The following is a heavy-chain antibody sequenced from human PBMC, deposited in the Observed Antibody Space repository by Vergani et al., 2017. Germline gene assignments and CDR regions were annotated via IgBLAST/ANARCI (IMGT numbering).Heavy chain of an antibody. J-gene: IGHJ4*02. CDR1: GFTFSSYW. V-gene: IGHV3-30*18. CDR3: AKERLWFPSKDFDY. CDR2: ISYDGSNK. Sequence: VQLVESGGGLVQPGGSLRLSCAASGFTFSSYWMHWVRQAPGKGLVWVAVISYDGSNKYYADSVKGRFTISRDNSKNTLYLQMNSLRAEDTAVYYCAKERLWFPSKDFDYWGQGTLVTVSS. D-gene: IGHD3-10*01.